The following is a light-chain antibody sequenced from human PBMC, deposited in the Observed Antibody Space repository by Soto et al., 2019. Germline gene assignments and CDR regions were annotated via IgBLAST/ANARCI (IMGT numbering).Light chain of an antibody. J-gene: IGLJ2*01. CDR2: DVS. CDR1: SSDVGCYNY. Sequence: QSALTQPPSVSGSPGQSITLSCTGTSSDVGCYNYVSWYQQHPGKAPKLMIYDVSNRPSGVSNRFSGSKSGNTASLTISGLQAEDEADYYCSSYSSSITLVFGGGTKLTVL. CDR3: SSYSSSITLV. V-gene: IGLV2-14*01.